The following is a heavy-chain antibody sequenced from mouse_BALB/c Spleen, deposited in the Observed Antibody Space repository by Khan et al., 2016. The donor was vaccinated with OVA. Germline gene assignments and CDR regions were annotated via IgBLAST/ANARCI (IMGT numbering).Heavy chain of an antibody. CDR2: IYPGNSDT. V-gene: IGHV1-5*01. CDR1: GYTFTSYW. CDR3: TRNGFGNYESWDY. J-gene: IGHJ2*01. D-gene: IGHD2-1*01. Sequence: VQLQQSGTVLARPGASVKMSCKASGYTFTSYWMHWVKQRPGQGLEWIGAIYPGNSDTNYNQKFKGKAKLTAVTSTSTAYMEFNSLTNEDSAVYYWTRNGFGNYESWDYWGQGTTLTVSS.